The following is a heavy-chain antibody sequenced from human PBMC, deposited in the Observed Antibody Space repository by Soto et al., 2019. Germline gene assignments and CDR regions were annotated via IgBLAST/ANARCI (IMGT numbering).Heavy chain of an antibody. Sequence: GGSLRLSCAASGFTFSSYAMSWVRQAPGKGLEWASAISGSGGSTYYADSVKGRFTISRDNSKNTLYLQMNSLRAEDTAVYYCAKDLAVAGTSWFDPWGQGTLVTVSS. CDR1: GFTFSSYA. CDR3: AKDLAVAGTSWFDP. CDR2: ISGSGGST. D-gene: IGHD6-19*01. J-gene: IGHJ5*02. V-gene: IGHV3-23*01.